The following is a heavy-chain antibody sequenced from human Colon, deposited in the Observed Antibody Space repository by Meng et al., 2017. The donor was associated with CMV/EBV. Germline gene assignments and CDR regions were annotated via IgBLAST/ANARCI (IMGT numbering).Heavy chain of an antibody. V-gene: IGHV3-30*02. Sequence: GGSLRLSCAASGFTFSSHGMHWVRQAPGKGLEWVAFIRYDGSNKYYADSLKGRFTISRDNSKNTLYLQMNSLRPGDTAVYYCAKDQAGGYYDFWSGCDYWGQGTLVTVSS. CDR2: IRYDGSNK. CDR3: AKDQAGGYYDFWSGCDY. CDR1: GFTFSSHG. J-gene: IGHJ4*02. D-gene: IGHD3-3*01.